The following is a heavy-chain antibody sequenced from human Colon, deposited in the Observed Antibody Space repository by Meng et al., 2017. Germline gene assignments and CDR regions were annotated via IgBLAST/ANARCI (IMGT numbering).Heavy chain of an antibody. J-gene: IGHJ4*02. CDR1: GFTWSNCA. D-gene: IGHD3-22*01. CDR3: AKKTAGSGYQPFDS. CDR2: ITSDGSFT. V-gene: IGHV3-23*01. Sequence: GGSLRLSCAASGFTWSNCAMSWVRQAPGQGLEWVSTITSDGSFTNYAGSVKGRFTISRDISKNHLYVQMHSLRAEDTAVYYCAKKTAGSGYQPFDSWGQGTLVTVSS.